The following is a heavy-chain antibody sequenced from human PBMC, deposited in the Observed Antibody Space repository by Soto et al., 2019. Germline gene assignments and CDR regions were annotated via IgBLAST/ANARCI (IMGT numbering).Heavy chain of an antibody. D-gene: IGHD3-22*01. CDR3: ASVTCPDRYYYDSSGYCPYYYYGMDV. Sequence: GASVKVSCKASGGTFSSYAISWVRQAPGQGLEWMGGIIPIFGTANYAQKFQGRVTITADKSTSTAYMELSSLRSEDTAVYYCASVTCPDRYYYDSSGYCPYYYYGMDVWGQGTTVTVSS. J-gene: IGHJ6*02. V-gene: IGHV1-69*06. CDR2: IIPIFGTA. CDR1: GGTFSSYA.